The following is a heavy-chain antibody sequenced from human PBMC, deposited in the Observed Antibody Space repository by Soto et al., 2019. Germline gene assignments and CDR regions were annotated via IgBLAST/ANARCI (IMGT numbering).Heavy chain of an antibody. CDR3: ARHGAAPAAKNWFDP. D-gene: IGHD2-2*01. CDR1: GYSFTSYW. Sequence: GESLKISCKGSGYSFTSYWISWVRQMPGKGLEWMGRIDPSDSYTNYSPSFQGHVTISADKSISTAYLQWSSLKASDTAMYYCARHGAAPAAKNWFDPWGQGTLVTVSS. V-gene: IGHV5-10-1*01. J-gene: IGHJ5*02. CDR2: IDPSDSYT.